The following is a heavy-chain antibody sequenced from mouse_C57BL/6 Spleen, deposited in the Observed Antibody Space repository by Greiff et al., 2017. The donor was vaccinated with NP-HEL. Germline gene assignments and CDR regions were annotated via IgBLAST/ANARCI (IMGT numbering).Heavy chain of an antibody. CDR1: GYTFTDYN. CDR3: ARDYYGSRYWYFDV. J-gene: IGHJ1*03. Sequence: VQLQQSGPELVKPGASVKMSCKASGYTFTDYNMHWVKQSHGKSLEWIGYINPNNGGTSYNQKFKGKATLTVNKSSSTAYMELRSLTSEDSAVYYCARDYYGSRYWYFDVWGTGTTVTVSS. CDR2: INPNNGGT. D-gene: IGHD1-1*01. V-gene: IGHV1-22*01.